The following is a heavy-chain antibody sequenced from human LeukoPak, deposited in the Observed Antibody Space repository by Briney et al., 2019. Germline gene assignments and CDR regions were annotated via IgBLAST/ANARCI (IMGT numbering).Heavy chain of an antibody. J-gene: IGHJ4*02. D-gene: IGHD2-21*02. V-gene: IGHV1-18*01. Sequence: ASVTVSCKASGYTFTTYGISWVRQAPGQGLEWMGWISTFNGNTNYEPKVQGRLTMTTDTSTRTAYMELRSLRSDDTAVYFCARDLAYCGGDCSYYFDYWGQGTLVTVSS. CDR2: ISTFNGNT. CDR1: GYTFTTYG. CDR3: ARDLAYCGGDCSYYFDY.